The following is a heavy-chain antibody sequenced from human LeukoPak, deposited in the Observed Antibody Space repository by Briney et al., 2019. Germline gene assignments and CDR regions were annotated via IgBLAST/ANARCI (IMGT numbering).Heavy chain of an antibody. CDR2: IYSSGTT. V-gene: IGHV4-4*07. CDR1: GGSISNYY. Sequence: SETLSLTCTVSGGSISNYYWSWIRQPAGKGLEWIGRIYSSGTTIYNPSLKSRVTMSVDTSKNQFSLKLSYVTAADTAVYFCASGSSGYDPWGQGTLVTVSS. D-gene: IGHD5-12*01. CDR3: ASGSSGYDP. J-gene: IGHJ5*02.